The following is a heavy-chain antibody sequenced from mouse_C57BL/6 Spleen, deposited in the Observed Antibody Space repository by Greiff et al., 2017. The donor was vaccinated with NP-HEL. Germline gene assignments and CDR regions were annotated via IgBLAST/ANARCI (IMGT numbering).Heavy chain of an antibody. D-gene: IGHD1-1*01. J-gene: IGHJ4*01. CDR2: IYPGNGDT. Sequence: QVQLQQSGAELVRPGASVKMSCKASGYTFTSYNMHWVKQTPRQGLEWIGAIYPGNGDTSYNQKFKGKATLTVDKSSSTDYMQLSSLTSEDAAVYFCARDYYGSRAMDYWGQGTSVTVSS. CDR1: GYTFTSYN. CDR3: ARDYYGSRAMDY. V-gene: IGHV1-12*01.